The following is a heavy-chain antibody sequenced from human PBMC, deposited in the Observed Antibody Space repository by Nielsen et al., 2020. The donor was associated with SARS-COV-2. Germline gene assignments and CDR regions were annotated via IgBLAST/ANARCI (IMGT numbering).Heavy chain of an antibody. J-gene: IGHJ6*03. V-gene: IGHV3-74*01. D-gene: IGHD3-10*01. Sequence: GESLKISCAASRFTFSSYWMHWVRQAPGKGLVWVSRINSDGSSTSYADSVKGRFTISRDNAKNTLYLQMNSLRAEDTAVYYCARDVKTVWFQGLGRYYYYYMDVWGKGTTVTVSS. CDR1: RFTFSSYW. CDR2: INSDGSST. CDR3: ARDVKTVWFQGLGRYYYYYMDV.